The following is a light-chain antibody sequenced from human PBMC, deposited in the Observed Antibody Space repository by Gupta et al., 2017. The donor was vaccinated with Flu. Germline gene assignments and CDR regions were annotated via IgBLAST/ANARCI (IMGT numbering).Light chain of an antibody. V-gene: IGLV3-25*02. CDR2: KDT. CDR1: ALSKDY. J-gene: IGLJ3*02. CDR3: QSLDNSVDYWV. Sequence: SYELTQPPSVSASPGKTARITCSGEALSKDYAHWYQQKPGQAPMLMIYKDTERPSGIPERFSGSSSGTTVTLTISRVQAEDEADYYCQSLDNSVDYWVFGGGTKLAVL.